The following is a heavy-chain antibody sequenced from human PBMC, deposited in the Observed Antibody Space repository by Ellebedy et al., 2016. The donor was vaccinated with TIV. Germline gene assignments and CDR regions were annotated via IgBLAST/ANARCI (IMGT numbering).Heavy chain of an antibody. V-gene: IGHV3-11*06. D-gene: IGHD5-12*01. CDR3: ARSPHSDYGYPSGVGWFDP. J-gene: IGHJ5*02. CDR2: ISSSSSYT. CDR1: GFTFSDYY. Sequence: GGSLRLSCAASGFTFSDYYMSWIRQAPGKGLEWVSYISSSSSYTNYADSVKGRFTISRDNAKNSLYLQMNSLRAEDTAVYYCARSPHSDYGYPSGVGWFDPWGQGTLVTVSS.